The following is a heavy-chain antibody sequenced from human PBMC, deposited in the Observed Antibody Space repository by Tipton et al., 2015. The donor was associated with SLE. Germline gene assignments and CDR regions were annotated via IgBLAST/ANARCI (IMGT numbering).Heavy chain of an antibody. D-gene: IGHD6-6*01. J-gene: IGHJ2*01. V-gene: IGHV5-51*01. Sequence: QLVQSGAEVKKPGESLKISCKGSGYSFTSYWIGWVRQMPGKGLEWMGIIYPGDSDTRYSPSFQGHVTISADKSISTAYLQWSSLKASDTAMYYCARHTFEYSSSYWYFDLWGRGTLVTVSS. CDR2: IYPGDSDT. CDR3: ARHTFEYSSSYWYFDL. CDR1: GYSFTSYW.